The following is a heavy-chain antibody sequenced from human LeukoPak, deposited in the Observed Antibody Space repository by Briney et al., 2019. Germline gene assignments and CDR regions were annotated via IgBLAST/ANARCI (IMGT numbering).Heavy chain of an antibody. Sequence: GGSLRLSCTASGFTLGDYAMSWVRQAPGKGLEWVGFIRSKAYGGTTEYAASVKGRFTISRDDSKSIAYLQMNSLKTEDTAVYYCTRAPMEFGVVTRFDYWGQGTLVTVSS. CDR2: IRSKAYGGTT. V-gene: IGHV3-49*04. D-gene: IGHD3-3*01. CDR1: GFTLGDYA. J-gene: IGHJ4*02. CDR3: TRAPMEFGVVTRFDY.